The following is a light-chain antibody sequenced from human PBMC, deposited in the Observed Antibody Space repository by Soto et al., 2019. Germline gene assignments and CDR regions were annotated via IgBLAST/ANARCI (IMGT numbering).Light chain of an antibody. CDR3: QHYNTYPWK. CDR2: KAS. V-gene: IGKV1-5*03. CDR1: QSISSW. J-gene: IGKJ1*01. Sequence: DIQMTQSSSILSASVGDRVTITCRASQSISSWLAWYQQKPGKAPNLLIHKASHLESGVPSSFSGSGSGTEFTLTISSLQPGDFATYYCQHYNTYPWKFGQGPKV.